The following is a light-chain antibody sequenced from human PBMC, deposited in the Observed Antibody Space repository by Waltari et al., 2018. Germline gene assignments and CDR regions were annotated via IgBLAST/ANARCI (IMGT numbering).Light chain of an antibody. V-gene: IGKV1-5*03. J-gene: IGKJ3*01. CDR2: EAT. CDR3: KRYNSYPIT. CDR1: QSIGSW. Sequence: DIQMTLSPSTLSASVGDRVTITCRASQSIGSWLAWYQQKPGKAPKLLIYEATSLESGVPSRFSASGSGTEFTLTISSLQPDDFATYYCKRYNSYPITFGPGTKVDI.